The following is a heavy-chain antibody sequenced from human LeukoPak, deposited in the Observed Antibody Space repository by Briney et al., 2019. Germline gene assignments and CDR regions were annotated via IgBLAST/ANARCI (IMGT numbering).Heavy chain of an antibody. CDR1: GFTFSAYW. J-gene: IGHJ4*02. V-gene: IGHV3-7*01. CDR2: IKQDGSEK. D-gene: IGHD1-26*01. CDR3: ATYKVGAVFDY. Sequence: GGSLRLSCAASGFTFSAYWMSWVRQAPGMGLEWVANIKQDGSEKSYVDSVKDRFTISRDNAKNSLYLQMNSLRAEDTAVYYCATYKVGAVFDYWGQGTLVTVSS.